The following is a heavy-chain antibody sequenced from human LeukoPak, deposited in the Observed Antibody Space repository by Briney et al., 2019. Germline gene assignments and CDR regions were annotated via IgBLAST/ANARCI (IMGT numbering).Heavy chain of an antibody. V-gene: IGHV3-11*04. D-gene: IGHD6-19*01. J-gene: IGHJ6*03. Sequence: PGGSLRLSCAASGFTFSDYYMSWIRQAPGKGLEWVSYISSSGSTIYYADSVKGRFTISRDNAKNSLYLQMNSLRAEDTAVYYCARDGGSGWTIPYSTWSGFYYMDVWGKGTTVTVSS. CDR1: GFTFSDYY. CDR3: ARDGGSGWTIPYSTWSGFYYMDV. CDR2: ISSSGSTI.